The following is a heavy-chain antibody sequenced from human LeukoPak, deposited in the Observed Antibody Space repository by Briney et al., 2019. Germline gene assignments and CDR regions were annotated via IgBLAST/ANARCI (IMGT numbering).Heavy chain of an antibody. CDR2: ISSSSSTI. D-gene: IGHD6-13*01. J-gene: IGHJ3*02. V-gene: IGHV3-48*01. Sequence: GGSLRLSCAASGFTFSSYSMNWVRQAPGKGLEWVSYISSSSSTIYYADSVKGRFTISRDNAKNSLYLQMNSLRAEDTAVYYCARDKGYSSSWYDAFDIWGQGTMVTVAS. CDR3: ARDKGYSSSWYDAFDI. CDR1: GFTFSSYS.